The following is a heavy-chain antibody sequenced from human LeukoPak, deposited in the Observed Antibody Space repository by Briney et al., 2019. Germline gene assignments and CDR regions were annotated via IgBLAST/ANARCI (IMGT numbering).Heavy chain of an antibody. CDR2: IYPGDSDT. CDR1: GYSFTSYW. D-gene: IGHD2-2*02. V-gene: IGHV5-51*01. J-gene: IGHJ4*02. Sequence: GESLKISCKGSGYSFTSYWIGWVRQMPGKGLEWMGIIYPGDSDTRYSPSFQGQVTISADKSISTAYLQWSSLKASDTAVYYCARLLGYCSSTSCYTGYDPYYFDYWGQGTLVTVSS. CDR3: ARLLGYCSSTSCYTGYDPYYFDY.